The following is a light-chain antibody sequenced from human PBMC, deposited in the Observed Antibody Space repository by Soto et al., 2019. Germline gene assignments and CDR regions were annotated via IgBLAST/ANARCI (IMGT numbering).Light chain of an antibody. CDR3: QQRSTWLYT. J-gene: IGKJ2*01. Sequence: EILLAQSPATLSLSPVERATLSCKASQDVSIFLAWYQQKHGQAPRLLIHDASNRATGVPARFSGRRSGRDFTLTITRLEPEDFAVYYCQQRSTWLYTFGQGTKLEV. CDR1: QDVSIF. CDR2: DAS. V-gene: IGKV3-11*02.